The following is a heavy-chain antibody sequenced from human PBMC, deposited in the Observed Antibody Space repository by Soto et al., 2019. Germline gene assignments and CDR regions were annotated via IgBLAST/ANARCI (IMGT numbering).Heavy chain of an antibody. D-gene: IGHD2-8*01. CDR1: GGSISSGGYY. V-gene: IGHV4-31*03. CDR2: IYYSGST. J-gene: IGHJ5*02. CDR3: AREVSRSYYRSRFDP. Sequence: QVQLQESGPGLVKPSQTLSLTCTVSGGSISSGGYYWSWIRQHPGKGLEWIGYIYYSGSTYYNPSLKSRVTISVETSKNQFSMKLSSVTAADTAVYYCAREVSRSYYRSRFDPWGQGTLVTVSS.